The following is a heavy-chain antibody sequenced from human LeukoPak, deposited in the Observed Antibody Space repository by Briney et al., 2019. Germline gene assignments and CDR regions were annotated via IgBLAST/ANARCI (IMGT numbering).Heavy chain of an antibody. Sequence: GASVKVSCKASGYTFTSSDISWVRQAPGQGLEWMGGIIPIFGTANYAQKFQGRVTITADESTSTAYMELSSLRSEDTAVYYCARGSNWNDGFGPSENYYYYYMDVWGKGTTVTVSS. CDR1: GYTFTSSD. J-gene: IGHJ6*03. V-gene: IGHV1-69*13. CDR3: ARGSNWNDGFGPSENYYYYYMDV. D-gene: IGHD1-1*01. CDR2: IIPIFGTA.